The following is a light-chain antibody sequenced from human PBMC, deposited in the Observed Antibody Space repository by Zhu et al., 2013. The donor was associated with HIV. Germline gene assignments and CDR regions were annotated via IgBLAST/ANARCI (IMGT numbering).Light chain of an antibody. J-gene: IGLJ3*02. CDR2: EDN. CDR3: CSYAGSATIM. Sequence: QSALTQPASVSGSPGQSITISCTGTSSDIGSYNLVSWYQQHPGKAPKLLIYEDNKRPSGASIRFSGSKSGNTASLTISGLQAEDEADYYCCSYAGSATIMFGGGTNLTVL. CDR1: SSDIGSYNL. V-gene: IGLV2-23*01.